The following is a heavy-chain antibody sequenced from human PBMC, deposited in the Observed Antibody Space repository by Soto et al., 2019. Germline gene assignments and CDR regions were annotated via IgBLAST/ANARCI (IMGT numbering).Heavy chain of an antibody. Sequence: QVQLVQSGAEVKKPGSSVKVSCKASGGTFSSYAISWVRQAPGQGLEWMGGIIPIFGTANYAQKLQGRVTITADESTSTAYMELSSLRSEDTAVYYCARDNMALSDDFWSLDVWGQGTTVTVSS. J-gene: IGHJ6*02. V-gene: IGHV1-69*12. D-gene: IGHD3-3*01. CDR3: ARDNMALSDDFWSLDV. CDR2: IIPIFGTA. CDR1: GGTFSSYA.